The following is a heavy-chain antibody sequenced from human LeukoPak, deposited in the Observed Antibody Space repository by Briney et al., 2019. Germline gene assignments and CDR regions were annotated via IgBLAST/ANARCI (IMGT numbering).Heavy chain of an antibody. D-gene: IGHD2-8*01. CDR2: ISRNGGST. CDR3: ARANNGDQRNNWLDP. J-gene: IGHJ5*02. V-gene: IGHV3-64*02. Sequence: GGSLRLSCAASEFTLSNCAIHWVRQAPGKGLEYVSGISRNGGSTYYADSVKGRFTISRDNSKNTLYLHMGSLRAEDMAVYYCARANNGDQRNNWLDPWGQGTLVIVSS. CDR1: EFTLSNCA.